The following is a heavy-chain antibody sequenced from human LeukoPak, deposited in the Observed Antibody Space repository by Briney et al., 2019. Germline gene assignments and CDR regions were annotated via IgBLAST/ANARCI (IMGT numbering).Heavy chain of an antibody. D-gene: IGHD6-13*01. Sequence: PSETLSLTCTVSGGSVSSSSYYWGWIRQPPGKGLEWIGSIYYSGSTYYYPSLKSRVTISLDTSKNQFSLKLSSVTAADTAVYYCARAYFSSWYMNWFDPWGQGTLVTVSS. CDR2: IYYSGST. CDR1: GGSVSSSSYY. CDR3: ARAYFSSWYMNWFDP. J-gene: IGHJ5*02. V-gene: IGHV4-39*07.